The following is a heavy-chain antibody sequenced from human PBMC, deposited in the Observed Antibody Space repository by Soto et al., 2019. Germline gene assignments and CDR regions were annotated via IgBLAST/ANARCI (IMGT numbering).Heavy chain of an antibody. D-gene: IGHD5-12*01. CDR1: GGSISSYY. Sequence: PSETLTLTCSVSGGSISSYYWSWIRQPPGKGMEWIGYIYYSGSTNYNPSLKSRVTISVDTSKNQFSLKLSSMTAAGTAVYYCARVGSGVYSGYERKIYYYYYYKDVWGKGTTVTVSS. V-gene: IGHV4-59*01. CDR2: IYYSGST. J-gene: IGHJ6*03. CDR3: ARVGSGVYSGYERKIYYYYYYKDV.